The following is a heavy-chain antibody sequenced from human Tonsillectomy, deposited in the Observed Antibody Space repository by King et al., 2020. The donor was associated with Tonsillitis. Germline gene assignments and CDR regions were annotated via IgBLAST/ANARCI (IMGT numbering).Heavy chain of an antibody. CDR1: GFTFSDYY. D-gene: IGHD1-26*01. CDR2: ISSRGSTI. V-gene: IGHV3-11*01. CDR3: ARGVIVGAPYDAFDI. J-gene: IGHJ3*02. Sequence: QVQLVESGGGLVKPGGSLRLSCAASGFTFSDYYMSWIRQAPGKGLEWVSYISSRGSTIYYADSVQGRFTISRGNAKNSLYLQMNSLGAEDTAVYYCARGVIVGAPYDAFDIWGQGTMVTVSS.